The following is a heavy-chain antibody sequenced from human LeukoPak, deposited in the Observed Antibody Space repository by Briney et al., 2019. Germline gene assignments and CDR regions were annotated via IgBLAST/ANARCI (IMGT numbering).Heavy chain of an antibody. CDR1: GFNFRSYG. Sequence: GGSLRLSCAASGFNFRSYGMHWVRQAPGQGLEWVALIHFNGNNKYYADSVKGRFTISRDNSRNTLYLQMNSLRTEDTAMYYCAKDDGVGHSGPHDCWGQGTLVTVSS. V-gene: IGHV3-30*02. CDR2: IHFNGNNK. CDR3: AKDDGVGHSGPHDC. J-gene: IGHJ4*02. D-gene: IGHD5-12*01.